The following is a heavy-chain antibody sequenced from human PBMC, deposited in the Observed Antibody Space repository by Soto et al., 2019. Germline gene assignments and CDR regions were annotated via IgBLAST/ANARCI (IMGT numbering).Heavy chain of an antibody. D-gene: IGHD4-17*01. V-gene: IGHV4-34*01. J-gene: IGHJ4*02. CDR1: GGSFSGYY. CDR3: ARERMTTVTTYDY. Sequence: SETLSLTCAVYGGSFSGYYWSWIRQPPGKGLEWIGEINHSGSTNYNPSLKSRVTISVDTSKNQFSLKLSSVTAADTAVYYCARERMTTVTTYDYWGQGTLVNVSS. CDR2: INHSGST.